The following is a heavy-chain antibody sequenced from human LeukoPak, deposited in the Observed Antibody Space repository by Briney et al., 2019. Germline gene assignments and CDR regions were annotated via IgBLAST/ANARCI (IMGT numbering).Heavy chain of an antibody. CDR1: GFTFSSYG. D-gene: IGHD5-12*01. CDR3: AKVSQWLSVYYGMDV. CDR2: ISYDGSNK. Sequence: GGSLRLSCAASGFTFSSYGMHWVRQAPGKGLEWVAVISYDGSNKYYADSVKGRFTTSRDNSKNTLYLQMNSLRAEDTAVYYCAKVSQWLSVYYGMDVWGQGTTVTVSS. V-gene: IGHV3-30*18. J-gene: IGHJ6*02.